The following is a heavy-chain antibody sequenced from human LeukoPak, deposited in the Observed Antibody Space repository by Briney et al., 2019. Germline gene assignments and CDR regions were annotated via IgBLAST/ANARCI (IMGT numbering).Heavy chain of an antibody. D-gene: IGHD1-26*01. CDR1: GFTFSSYW. Sequence: GGSLRLSCAASGFTFSSYWMSWVRQAPGKGLEWVANIKQDGSEKYYVDSVKSRFTISRDNAKNSLYLQMNSLRAEDTAVYYCARSGRVGATSFWFDPWGQGTLVTVSS. V-gene: IGHV3-7*01. CDR3: ARSGRVGATSFWFDP. CDR2: IKQDGSEK. J-gene: IGHJ5*02.